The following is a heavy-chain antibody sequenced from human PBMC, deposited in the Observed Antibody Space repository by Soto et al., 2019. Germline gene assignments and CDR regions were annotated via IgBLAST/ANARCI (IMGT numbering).Heavy chain of an antibody. CDR1: GYTFTSYG. Sequence: QVQLVQSGAEVKKPGASVKVSCKASGYTFTSYGISWVRQAPGQGLEWMGWISAYNGNTNYAQKLQGRVTMTTDTSTSTAYMELRRLRSDDTAVYSCARDSPSIAVAGSADYWGQGTLVTVSS. CDR3: ARDSPSIAVAGSADY. CDR2: ISAYNGNT. V-gene: IGHV1-18*04. D-gene: IGHD6-19*01. J-gene: IGHJ4*02.